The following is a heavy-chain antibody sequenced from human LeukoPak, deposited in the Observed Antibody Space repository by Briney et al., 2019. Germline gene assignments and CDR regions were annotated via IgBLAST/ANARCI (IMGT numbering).Heavy chain of an antibody. Sequence: GGSLRLSCAASGFTFSDYYMSWIRQAPGKGLEWVSYISSSGSTIYYADSVKGRFTISRDNAKNSLYLQMNSLRAEDTAVYYCAKAPKIRRYSSGWSEVASGYFDYWGQGTLVTVSS. D-gene: IGHD6-19*01. CDR1: GFTFSDYY. J-gene: IGHJ4*02. CDR3: AKAPKIRRYSSGWSEVASGYFDY. CDR2: ISSSGSTI. V-gene: IGHV3-11*01.